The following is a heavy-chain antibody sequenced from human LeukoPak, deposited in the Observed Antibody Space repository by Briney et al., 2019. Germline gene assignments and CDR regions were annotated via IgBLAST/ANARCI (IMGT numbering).Heavy chain of an antibody. CDR2: IKSKTDGGTT. J-gene: IGHJ4*02. CDR3: TTDSLGGLGYCSSTSCFGY. D-gene: IGHD2-2*01. V-gene: IGHV3-15*01. Sequence: GGSLRLSCAASGFTFSNAWMSWVRQAPGKGLEWVGRIKSKTDGGTTDYAAPVKGRFTISRDDSKNTLYLQMNSLKTEDTAVYYCTTDSLGGLGYCSSTSCFGYWGQGTLVTVSS. CDR1: GFTFSNAW.